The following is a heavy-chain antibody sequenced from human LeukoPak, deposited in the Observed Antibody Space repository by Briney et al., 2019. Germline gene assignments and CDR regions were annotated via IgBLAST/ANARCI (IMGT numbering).Heavy chain of an antibody. CDR2: ISTTTSAI. CDR1: GFTFSTYS. V-gene: IGHV3-48*01. D-gene: IGHD4-17*01. J-gene: IGHJ4*02. Sequence: GSPRLPLAASGFTFSTYSMKWGRQGPGEGPGWVSYISTTTSAIYYADSVKGRFTVSRDNAKSSLYLQMNSLRADDTAVYYCARAPYGERGGSDYWGQGTLVTVSS. CDR3: ARAPYGERGGSDY.